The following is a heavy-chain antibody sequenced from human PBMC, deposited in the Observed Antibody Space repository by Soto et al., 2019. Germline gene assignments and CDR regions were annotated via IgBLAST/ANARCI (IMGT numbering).Heavy chain of an antibody. CDR2: ISAYNGNT. CDR3: ARYWDGYDPNSYYGMDV. CDR1: GYTFTSYG. Sequence: QVQLVQSGAEVKKPGASVKVSCKASGYTFTSYGISWVRQAPGQGLEWMGWISAYNGNTNYAQKLQGRVTMTTDTSTSTAYMEPRSLRSDDTAVYYCARYWDGYDPNSYYGMDVWGQGTTVTVSS. V-gene: IGHV1-18*01. J-gene: IGHJ6*02. D-gene: IGHD5-12*01.